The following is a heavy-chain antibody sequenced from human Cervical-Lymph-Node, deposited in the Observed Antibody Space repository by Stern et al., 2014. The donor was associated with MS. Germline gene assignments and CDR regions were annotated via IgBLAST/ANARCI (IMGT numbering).Heavy chain of an antibody. CDR2: IFPGASDT. V-gene: IGHV5-51*01. D-gene: IGHD6-19*01. CDR3: ARPHSPGWSYYFDF. J-gene: IGHJ4*02. CDR1: GYTFTDYW. Sequence: EVRLGQSGAEVRKPGQALAISWNISGYTFTDYWIARVRQMPGKGLERMGAIFPGASDTRYSPSFQGHVTISVDTSINTAYLQWSDLRASDTAMYYCARPHSPGWSYYFDFWGQGTLVAVSS.